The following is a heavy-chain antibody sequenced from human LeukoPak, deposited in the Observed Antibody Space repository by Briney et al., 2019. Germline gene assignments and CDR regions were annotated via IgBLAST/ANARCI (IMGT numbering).Heavy chain of an antibody. Sequence: SETLSLTCAVYGGSFSGYYWSWIRQPPGKGLEWIGEINHSGSTNYNPSLKSRVTISVDTSKNQFSLKLSSVTAADTAVYYCARVPQGGARGLVAFDIWGQGTTVTVSS. CDR3: ARVPQGGARGLVAFDI. CDR1: GGSFSGYY. V-gene: IGHV4-34*01. CDR2: INHSGST. J-gene: IGHJ3*02. D-gene: IGHD3-16*01.